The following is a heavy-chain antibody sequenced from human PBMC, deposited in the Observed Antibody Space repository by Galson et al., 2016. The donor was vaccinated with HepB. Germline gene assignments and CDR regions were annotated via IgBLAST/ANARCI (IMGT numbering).Heavy chain of an antibody. J-gene: IGHJ5*02. CDR2: INSSGGTI. V-gene: IGHV3-48*02. D-gene: IGHD5/OR15-5a*01. CDR3: AKDRVYAAVNLFDP. Sequence: SLRLSCAASGFTFISYNMNWVRQAPGKGLEWISKINSSGGTIYYVDSVKGRFTISRDNAKNSLYLQMNSLRDEDTAVYYCAKDRVYAAVNLFDPWGQSTLVTVSS. CDR1: GFTFISYN.